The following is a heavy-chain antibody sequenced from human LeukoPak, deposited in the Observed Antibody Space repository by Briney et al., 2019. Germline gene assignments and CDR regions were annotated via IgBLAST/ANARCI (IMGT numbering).Heavy chain of an antibody. CDR1: GFTFSNSG. D-gene: IGHD3-16*01. J-gene: IGHJ6*02. CDR3: ARGGGLDV. Sequence: GGSLRLSCAASGFTFSNSGMNWVRQAPGKGLEWVANINKDGSEKYYVDSVKGRFTISRDNAKNSLYLQMSNLRAEDTAVYFCARGGGLDVWGQGATVTVSS. V-gene: IGHV3-7*03. CDR2: INKDGSEK.